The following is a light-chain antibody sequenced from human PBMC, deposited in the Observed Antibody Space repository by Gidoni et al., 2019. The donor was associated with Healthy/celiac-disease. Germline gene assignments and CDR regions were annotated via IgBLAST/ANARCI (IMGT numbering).Light chain of an antibody. CDR2: AAS. CDR1: QSISSS. J-gene: IGKJ1*01. V-gene: IGKV1-39*01. CDR3: QQSYSTPRT. Sequence: DIQMTQSPSSLSASVGDRVTITCRASQSISSSLNWYQQKPGKAPKLLIYAASSLQSGVPSRFSGSGSATDFTLTISSLQPEDFATYYCQQSYSTPRTFXQXTKVEIK.